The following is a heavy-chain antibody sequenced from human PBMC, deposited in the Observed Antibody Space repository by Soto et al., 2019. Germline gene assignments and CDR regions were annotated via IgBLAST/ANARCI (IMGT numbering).Heavy chain of an antibody. CDR1: GFTFSSYG. J-gene: IGHJ4*02. CDR2: ISYDGSNK. CDR3: AKDRDYVPSI. Sequence: QVQLVESGGGVVQPGRSLRLSCAASGFTFSSYGMHWVRQAPGKGLEWVAVISYDGSNKYYADSVKGRFTISRDNSKNTLYLQMNSLRAEDTAVYYCAKDRDYVPSIWGQGTLVTVSS. V-gene: IGHV3-30*18. D-gene: IGHD4-17*01.